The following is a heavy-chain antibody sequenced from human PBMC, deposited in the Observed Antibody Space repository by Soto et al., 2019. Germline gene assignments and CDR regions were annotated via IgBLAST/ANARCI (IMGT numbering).Heavy chain of an antibody. J-gene: IGHJ5*02. CDR1: GGSISSYY. Sequence: PSETLSLTCTVSGGSISSYYWSWIRQPPGKGLEWIGYIYYSGSTNYNPSLKSRVTISVDTSKNQFSLKLSSVTAADTAVYYCARTYPTGWFDPWGQGTLVTVS. CDR3: ARTYPTGWFDP. CDR2: IYYSGST. V-gene: IGHV4-59*01. D-gene: IGHD4-17*01.